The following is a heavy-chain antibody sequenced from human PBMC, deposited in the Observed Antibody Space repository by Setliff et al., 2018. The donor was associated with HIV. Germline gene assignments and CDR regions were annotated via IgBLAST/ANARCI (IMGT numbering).Heavy chain of an antibody. CDR2: INFGGGT. CDR3: ARGVTDWGAVDI. D-gene: IGHD2-21*02. CDR1: DGSRSGIH. J-gene: IGHJ3*02. V-gene: IGHV4-34*01. Sequence: SETLSLTCAVFDGSRSGIHWSWIRQPPGKGPEWIAEINFGGGTNHNPSLKSRVTISVDTSKNQFSLKLSSVTAADTDVYYCARGVTDWGAVDIWGQGTMVTVSS.